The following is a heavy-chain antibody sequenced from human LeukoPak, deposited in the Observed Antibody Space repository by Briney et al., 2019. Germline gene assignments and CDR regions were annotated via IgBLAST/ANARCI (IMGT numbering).Heavy chain of an antibody. CDR1: GFTFSDYY. J-gene: IGHJ4*02. CDR3: ARINYDFWSGYSYFDY. V-gene: IGHV3-11*04. Sequence: GGSLRLSCAASGFTFSDYYMSWIRQAPGKGLEWVSYISSSGSTIYYADSVKGQFTISRDNAKNSLYLQMNSLRAEDTAVYYCARINYDFWSGYSYFDYWGQGTLVTVSS. CDR2: ISSSGSTI. D-gene: IGHD3-3*01.